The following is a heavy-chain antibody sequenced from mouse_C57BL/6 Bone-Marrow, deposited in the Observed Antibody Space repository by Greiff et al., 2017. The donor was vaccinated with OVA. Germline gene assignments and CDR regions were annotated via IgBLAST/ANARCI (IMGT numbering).Heavy chain of an antibody. CDR3: ARGDEYWYCDV. J-gene: IGHJ1*03. V-gene: IGHV1-54*01. CDR2: INPGSGGT. Sequence: VQLQQSGAELVRPGTSVKVSCKASGYAFTNYLIEWVKQRPGQGLEWIGVINPGSGGTNYNEKFKGKATLTADKSSSTAYMQLSSLTSEDSAVYFCARGDEYWYCDVWGTGTTVTVSA. CDR1: GYAFTNYL.